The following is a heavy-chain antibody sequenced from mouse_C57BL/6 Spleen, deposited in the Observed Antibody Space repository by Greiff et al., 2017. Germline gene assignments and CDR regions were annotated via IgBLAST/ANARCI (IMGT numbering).Heavy chain of an antibody. CDR1: GYTFTSYW. CDR3: ARSGLRDAMDY. V-gene: IGHV1-50*01. CDR2: IDPSDSYT. J-gene: IGHJ4*01. Sequence: QVQLQQPGAELVKPGASVKLSCKASGYTFTSYWMQWVKQRPGQGLEWIGEIDPSDSYTNYNQKFKGKATLTVDTSSSTAYMQLSSLTSEDSAVLYCARSGLRDAMDYWGQGTSVTVSS. D-gene: IGHD3-2*02.